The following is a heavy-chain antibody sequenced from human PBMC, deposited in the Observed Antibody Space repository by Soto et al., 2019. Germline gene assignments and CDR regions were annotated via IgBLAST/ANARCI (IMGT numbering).Heavy chain of an antibody. J-gene: IGHJ5*02. Sequence: QVQLQESGPGLVKPSQTLSLTCTVSGGSISSGGYYWSWIRQHPGKGLEWIGYIYYSGSTYYNPSLKSRVTISVDTSKNQFSLKLSSVTAADTAVYYCARSGRITIFGVVPAPYNWFDPWGQGTLVTVSS. CDR3: ARSGRITIFGVVPAPYNWFDP. D-gene: IGHD3-3*01. CDR1: GGSISSGGYY. V-gene: IGHV4-31*03. CDR2: IYYSGST.